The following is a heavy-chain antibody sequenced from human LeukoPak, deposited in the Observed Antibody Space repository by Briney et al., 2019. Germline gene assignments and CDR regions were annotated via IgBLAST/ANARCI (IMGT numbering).Heavy chain of an antibody. V-gene: IGHV3-48*02. J-gene: IGHJ3*02. CDR1: GFTFATYN. CDR2: ISGSGSTI. Sequence: PGGSLRLSCAASGFTFATYNMNWVRQAPGKGLEWISYISGSGSTISYTDSVKGRFTTSRDNAQNSLYLQMKSLRDEDTAVYYCAGAFDIWGQGTVVTVSS. CDR3: AGAFDI.